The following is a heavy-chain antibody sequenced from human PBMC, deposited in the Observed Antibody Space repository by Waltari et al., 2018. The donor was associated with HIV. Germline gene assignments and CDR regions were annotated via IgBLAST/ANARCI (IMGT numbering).Heavy chain of an antibody. CDR2: IYYSGST. V-gene: IGHV4-59*01. CDR1: GGSISSYY. D-gene: IGHD1-26*01. J-gene: IGHJ3*02. Sequence: QVQLQESGPGLVKPSETLSLTCTVPGGSISSYYWSWIRQPPGQGLEWIGYIYYSGSTNYNPARKSRVTISVDTSKTQFSLKLSSVTAADTAVYYCARGGYSGSYRDAFDIWGQGTMVTVSS. CDR3: ARGGYSGSYRDAFDI.